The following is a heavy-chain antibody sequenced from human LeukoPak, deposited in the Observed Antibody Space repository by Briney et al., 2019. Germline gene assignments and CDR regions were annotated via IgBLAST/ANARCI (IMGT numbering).Heavy chain of an antibody. J-gene: IGHJ5*02. CDR1: GYTFTDYY. CDR2: INSNSGGT. V-gene: IGHV1-2*06. D-gene: IGHD3-16*01. CDR3: ARGRSYEGGFDA. Sequence: EASVKVSCKTSGYTFTDYYINWVRQAPGQGLEWMGQINSNSGGTNYAQKFQGRVTMTRDTSINSASMDLIRLTSDDTAVYYCARGRSYEGGFDAWGQGTLVTVSS.